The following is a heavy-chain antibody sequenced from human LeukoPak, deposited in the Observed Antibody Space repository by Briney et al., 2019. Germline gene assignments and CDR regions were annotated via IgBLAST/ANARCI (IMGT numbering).Heavy chain of an antibody. Sequence: TGGSLRLSCAASGFIFSHYWMSWVRRAPGKGLEWVASIKEDGSDQYHVDSLKGRFTISRDNVRNTLYLQVNSLRVEDTAVYYCARPNYYNSGSYPWGYWGQGTLVTVSS. D-gene: IGHD3-10*01. CDR2: IKEDGSDQ. CDR3: ARPNYYNSGSYPWGY. J-gene: IGHJ4*02. V-gene: IGHV3-7*01. CDR1: GFIFSHYW.